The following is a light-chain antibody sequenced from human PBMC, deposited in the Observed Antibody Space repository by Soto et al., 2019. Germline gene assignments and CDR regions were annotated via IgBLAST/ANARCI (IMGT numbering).Light chain of an antibody. CDR1: QSVSSSY. V-gene: IGKV3D-20*02. J-gene: IGKJ5*01. Sequence: IVLTQSPGTLSLSPGERATLSCRASQSVSSSYLAWYQQKPGQAPRLFIYGASSRANGIPDRFSGSGSGTDFTLTISSLEPEDFAVYDCQQRSNWPTITFGQGTRLEIK. CDR3: QQRSNWPTIT. CDR2: GAS.